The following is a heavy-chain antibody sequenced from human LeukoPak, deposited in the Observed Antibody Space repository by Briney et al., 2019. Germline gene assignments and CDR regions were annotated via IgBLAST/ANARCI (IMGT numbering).Heavy chain of an antibody. V-gene: IGHV3-11*04. D-gene: IGHD2-21*02. CDR1: GFTFSDYF. Sequence: GGSLRLSCAASGFTFSDYFMSWIRQAPGKGLEWLSHISSSGTGYYTDSVKGRATISSDNAKNSLYLQMNSLRAEDTAVYYCARPAYCGGNCYYFPDYWGQGTLVTVSS. J-gene: IGHJ4*02. CDR2: ISSSGTG. CDR3: ARPAYCGGNCYYFPDY.